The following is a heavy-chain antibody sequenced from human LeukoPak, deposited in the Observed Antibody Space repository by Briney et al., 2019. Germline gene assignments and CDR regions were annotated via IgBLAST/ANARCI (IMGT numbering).Heavy chain of an antibody. V-gene: IGHV4-59*12. Sequence: SETLSLTCTVSGGSISSYYWSWIRQPPGKGLEWIGYMYYSGTTNYNPSLRSRVIISVDTSKNQFSLKLSSVTAADTAVYYCASAFPVAGKDWGQGTLVTVSS. D-gene: IGHD6-19*01. CDR1: GGSISSYY. J-gene: IGHJ4*02. CDR2: MYYSGTT. CDR3: ASAFPVAGKD.